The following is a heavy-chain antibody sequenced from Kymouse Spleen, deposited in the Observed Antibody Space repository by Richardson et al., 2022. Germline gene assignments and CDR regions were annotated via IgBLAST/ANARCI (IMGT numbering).Heavy chain of an antibody. J-gene: IGHJ4*02. Sequence: QVQLQESGPGLVKPSQTLSLTCTVSGGSISSGGYYWSWIRQHPGKGLEWIGYIYYSGSTYYNPSLKSRVTISVDTSKNQFSLKLSSVTAADTAVYYCARGHCSSTSCSMFFDYWGQGTLVTVSS. D-gene: IGHD2-2*02. CDR2: IYYSGST. V-gene: IGHV4-31*03. CDR1: GGSISSGGYY. CDR3: ARGHCSSTSCSMFFDY.